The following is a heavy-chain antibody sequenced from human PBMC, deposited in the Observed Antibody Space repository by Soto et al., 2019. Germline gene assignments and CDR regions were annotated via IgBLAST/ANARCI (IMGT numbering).Heavy chain of an antibody. D-gene: IGHD1-26*01. V-gene: IGHV4-31*03. CDR2: IYYSGST. J-gene: IGHJ4*02. CDR1: GGSISSGGYY. CDR3: AREGGIVGATAADY. Sequence: QVQLQESGPGLVKPSQTLSLTCTVSGGSISSGGYYWSWIRQHPGKGLEWIGYIYYSGSTYYNPYLKRRVTISVDTSKNPFSLKLSSVTAADTAVYYCAREGGIVGATAADYWGQGTLVTVSS.